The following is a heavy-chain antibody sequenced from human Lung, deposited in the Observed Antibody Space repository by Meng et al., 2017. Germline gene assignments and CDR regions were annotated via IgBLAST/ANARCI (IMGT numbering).Heavy chain of an antibody. CDR1: GWACGGSD. J-gene: IGHJ4*02. CDR2: INHSGST. V-gene: IGHV4-34*01. CDR3: ARGAGGRQWLVLSGFRYFDY. D-gene: IGHD6-19*01. Sequence: SPVSLDIAGPVCGWACGGSDWSWTRQAPGEGHDWIGEINHSGSTNYKPSLKNPVTIPVDTSKNHFSLKLSSVTAADTAVYYCARGAGGRQWLVLSGFRYFDYWGQGTLVTVSS.